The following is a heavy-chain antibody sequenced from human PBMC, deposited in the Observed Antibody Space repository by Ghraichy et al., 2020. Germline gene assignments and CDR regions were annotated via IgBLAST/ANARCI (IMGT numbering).Heavy chain of an antibody. CDR1: GFTFSNCG. Sequence: GGSLRLSCAASGFTFSNCGMHWVRQAPGKGLEWVAFIGHDGSDIYYTDSVKGRFTISRDNSKNTLYLQMSTLRPEDTALYYCAKDYRTGWSNWFDPWGQGTLVIVSS. V-gene: IGHV3-30*02. D-gene: IGHD6-19*01. J-gene: IGHJ5*02. CDR2: IGHDGSDI. CDR3: AKDYRTGWSNWFDP.